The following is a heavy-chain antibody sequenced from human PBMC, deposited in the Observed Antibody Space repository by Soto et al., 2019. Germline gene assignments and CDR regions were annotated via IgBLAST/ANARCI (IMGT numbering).Heavy chain of an antibody. D-gene: IGHD3-22*01. V-gene: IGHV1-3*01. Sequence: ASVKVSCKASGYTFTSYAMHWVRQAPGQRLEWMGWINAGNGNTKYSQKFQGRVTITRDTSASTAYMGLSSLRSEDTAVYYCAGDRDYYDSSGYYYLNGNWFDPWGQGTLVTVSS. CDR3: AGDRDYYDSSGYYYLNGNWFDP. CDR2: INAGNGNT. CDR1: GYTFTSYA. J-gene: IGHJ5*02.